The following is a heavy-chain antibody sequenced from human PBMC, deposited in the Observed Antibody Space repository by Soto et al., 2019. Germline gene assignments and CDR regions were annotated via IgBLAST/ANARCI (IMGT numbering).Heavy chain of an antibody. D-gene: IGHD5-12*01. CDR3: ARDQGGVATYHYGMDV. J-gene: IGHJ6*02. Sequence: PGGSLRLSCAASGFTFSSYWMHWVRQAPGKGLVWVSRINSDGSSTSYADSVKGRFTISRDNAKNTLYLQMNSLRAEDTAVYYCARDQGGVATYHYGMDVWGQGTTVTVS. CDR2: INSDGSST. CDR1: GFTFSSYW. V-gene: IGHV3-74*01.